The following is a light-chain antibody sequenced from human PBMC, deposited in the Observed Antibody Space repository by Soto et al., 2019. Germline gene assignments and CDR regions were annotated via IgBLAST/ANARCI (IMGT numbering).Light chain of an antibody. V-gene: IGKV3-11*01. Sequence: EIVLTQSPATLSLSPGERATLSCRASQSVSKYLAWYQQKPGQAPRLLIHDASNRATGIPARFSGSGSGTDFTLTISSREPEDFGVYYCQQRSNWPQITFGGGTKVEI. CDR3: QQRSNWPQIT. CDR2: DAS. J-gene: IGKJ4*01. CDR1: QSVSKY.